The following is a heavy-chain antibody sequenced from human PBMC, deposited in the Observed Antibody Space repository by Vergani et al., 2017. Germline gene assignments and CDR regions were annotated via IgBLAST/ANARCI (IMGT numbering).Heavy chain of an antibody. V-gene: IGHV3-49*04. CDR1: GFSFGDYA. D-gene: IGHD5-18*01. CDR3: SRGRVYSFGYFDY. J-gene: IGHJ4*02. CDR2: IRNKAYGGTT. Sequence: EVQLVELAGGLVPPGRSLRLSCAASGFSFGDYAMTWVRQAPGKGLEWVAFIRNKAYGGTTEYAASVKGRFTISRDDSKRLAYLQFGGLKPEYTAVYFCSRGRVYSFGYFDYWGQGTLVTVSS.